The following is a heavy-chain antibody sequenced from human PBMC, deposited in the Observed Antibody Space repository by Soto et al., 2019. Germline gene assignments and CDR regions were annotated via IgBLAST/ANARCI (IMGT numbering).Heavy chain of an antibody. Sequence: AGGSLRLSCAASGFTFNNYAMGWVRQAPGKGLEWVSAITGSGSDTYYVDSVKGRFTISRDNSKNTVYLQMNSLRAEDTAIYYCAKLGSSSWSPHYYFDYWGQGTLVTVSS. CDR1: GFTFNNYA. CDR2: ITGSGSDT. V-gene: IGHV3-23*01. CDR3: AKLGSSSWSPHYYFDY. D-gene: IGHD2-2*01. J-gene: IGHJ4*02.